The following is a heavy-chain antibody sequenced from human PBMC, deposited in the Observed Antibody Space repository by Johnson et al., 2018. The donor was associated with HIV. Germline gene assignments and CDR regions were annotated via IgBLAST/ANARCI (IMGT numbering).Heavy chain of an antibody. V-gene: IGHV3-30*18. CDR2: ISNDGSNK. Sequence: VQLLESGGGLVQPGGSLRLSCAASGFTVSSNYMSWVRQAPGKGLEWVALISNDGSNKYYADSVKGRFTISRDNSKNTLYLQMNSLRAEDTALYYCAKERDWDDAFDIWGQGTMVTVSS. CDR3: AKERDWDDAFDI. D-gene: IGHD3-9*01. J-gene: IGHJ3*02. CDR1: GFTVSSNY.